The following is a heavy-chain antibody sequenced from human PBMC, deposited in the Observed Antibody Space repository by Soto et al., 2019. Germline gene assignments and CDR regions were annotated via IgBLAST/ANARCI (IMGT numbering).Heavy chain of an antibody. CDR1: GYSFSSYG. CDR2: IDILNANT. J-gene: IGHJ4*02. V-gene: IGHV1-18*01. Sequence: ASVKVSCKASGYSFSSYGISWVRQAPGQGLEWMGWIDILNANTNYAQKFQGRVIMTTGTSTSTAYMELRSLRAEDTAIYYCAKTSSASYRESPHYWGQGTLVTVSS. CDR3: AKTSSASYRESPHY. D-gene: IGHD6-6*01.